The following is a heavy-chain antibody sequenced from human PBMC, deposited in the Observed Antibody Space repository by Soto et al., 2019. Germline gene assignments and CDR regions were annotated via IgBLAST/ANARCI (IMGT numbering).Heavy chain of an antibody. D-gene: IGHD3-16*01. CDR2: VFHNGDT. CDR1: GGSISSSVW. J-gene: IGHJ4*02. CDR3: TRNAWVRFDF. V-gene: IGHV4-4*02. Sequence: QVQLQESGPGLVKPSGTLSLTCAVSGGSISSSVWWSWVRQSPGKGLEWLGEVFHNGDTNYNPSLKSRVTMSVDTSRSQFSLDLHSVTPADTAVYYCTRNAWVRFDFWCQGSMVTVSS.